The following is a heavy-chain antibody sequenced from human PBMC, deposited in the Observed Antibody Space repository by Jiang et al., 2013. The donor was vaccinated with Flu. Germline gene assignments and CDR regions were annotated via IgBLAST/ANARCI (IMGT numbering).Heavy chain of an antibody. Sequence: VKPGGSLRLSCAASGFTFSPYTMHWVRQAPGKGLEWVAIISYDGSNKYYADSVKGRFTISRDNSKNTLYLQMNSLRAEDTAVYYCARGGRGYSYGEFDYWGQGTLVTVSS. CDR1: GFTFSPYT. D-gene: IGHD5-18*01. V-gene: IGHV3-30*01. J-gene: IGHJ4*02. CDR3: ARGGRGYSYGEFDY. CDR2: ISYDGSNK.